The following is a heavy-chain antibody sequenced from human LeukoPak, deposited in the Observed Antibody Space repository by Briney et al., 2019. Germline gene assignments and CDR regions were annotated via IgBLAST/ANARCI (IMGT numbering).Heavy chain of an antibody. J-gene: IGHJ3*02. CDR2: IKKEGSEK. CDR3: ARMGGDDAFDI. CDR1: GFTFSSYS. D-gene: IGHD3-16*01. V-gene: IGHV3-7*01. Sequence: PGGSLRLSCAASGFTFSSYSMSWVRQSPGKGGEWVANIKKEGSEKYYVDSVKGRFIISRDNAKNSLYLQMNSLRAEDTAVYYCARMGGDDAFDIWGQGTMVTVSS.